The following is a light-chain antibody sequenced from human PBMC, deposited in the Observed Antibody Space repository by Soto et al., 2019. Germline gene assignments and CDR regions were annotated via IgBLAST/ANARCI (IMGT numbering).Light chain of an antibody. V-gene: IGKV3-15*01. CDR1: QSVSSN. Sequence: EIVMTQSPATLSVSPGERATLSCRASQSVSSNLAWYQQKPGQAPRLLIYGASTRATGIPARFSGSGSGTELNITISSLQSEDFAVHYCQQYTNWPPYTFGQGTKLEIK. CDR2: GAS. CDR3: QQYTNWPPYT. J-gene: IGKJ2*01.